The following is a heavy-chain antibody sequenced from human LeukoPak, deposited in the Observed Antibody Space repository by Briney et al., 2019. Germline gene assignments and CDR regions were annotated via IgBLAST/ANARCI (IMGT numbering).Heavy chain of an antibody. CDR1: GYTFTTRA. D-gene: IGHD2-2*02. J-gene: IGHJ5*02. V-gene: IGHV1-3*04. Sequence: ASVKVSCKASGYTFTTRAIHWVRQAPGQRLEWMGWIIIDNGNTKYSENFQGRVTITRDTSASTAYMELSSLRSADTAVSYCAKDGRGGCSTSCYTWFGPWGQGTLVTVSS. CDR2: IIIDNGNT. CDR3: AKDGRGGCSTSCYTWFGP.